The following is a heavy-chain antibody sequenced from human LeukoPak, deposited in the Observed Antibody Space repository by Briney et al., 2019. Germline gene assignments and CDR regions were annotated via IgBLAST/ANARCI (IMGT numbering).Heavy chain of an antibody. J-gene: IGHJ4*02. Sequence: ASVKVSCKASGGTFSSYAISWVRQAPGQGLEWMGGIIPIFGTANYAQKFQGRVTITTDESTSTAYMELSSLRSEDTAVYYCARVDCSGGSCYPVNLVDYWGQGTLVTVSS. CDR2: IIPIFGTA. CDR1: GGTFSSYA. D-gene: IGHD2-15*01. V-gene: IGHV1-69*05. CDR3: ARVDCSGGSCYPVNLVDY.